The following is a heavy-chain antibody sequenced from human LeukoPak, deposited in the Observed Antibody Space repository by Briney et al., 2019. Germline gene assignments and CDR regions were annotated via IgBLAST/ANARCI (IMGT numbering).Heavy chain of an antibody. CDR3: ASRSSILSGYQDTLYYFDS. J-gene: IGHJ4*02. CDR1: GGSISSYY. D-gene: IGHD3-9*01. CDR2: IYYSGGT. V-gene: IGHV4-59*01. Sequence: SETLSLTCTVSGGSISSYYWSWIRQPPGKRLEWVGHIYYSGGTNYNPSLKSRVTISVDPPKKLYSLTLSSVTAADTAVYYCASRSSILSGYQDTLYYFDSWGQGTLVTVST.